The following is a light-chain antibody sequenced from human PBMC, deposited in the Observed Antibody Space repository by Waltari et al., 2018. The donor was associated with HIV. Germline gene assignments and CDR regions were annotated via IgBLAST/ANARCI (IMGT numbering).Light chain of an antibody. Sequence: SYELTQPPSVSVSPGQTASITCSGDQLGATFASWYQQRPGQYPVMVIFQDTERPSGIPERFSGSNSGNSATLTISGTQTFDEADYFCQAWDNTTPIFGRGTKLTVL. CDR1: QLGATF. J-gene: IGLJ2*01. CDR3: QAWDNTTPI. V-gene: IGLV3-1*01. CDR2: QDT.